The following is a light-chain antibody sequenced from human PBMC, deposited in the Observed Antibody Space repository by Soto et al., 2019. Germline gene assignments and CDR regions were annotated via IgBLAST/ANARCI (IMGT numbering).Light chain of an antibody. CDR1: QSVSSTF. CDR3: QQYDNSPQT. V-gene: IGKV3-20*01. Sequence: EIVLTQSPGTLSLSPGERATLSCRASQSVSSTFLAWYQQKPGQAPRLLIYGASSRATSIPDRFSGSGSGTDFTLTISRLEPEDFAVYYCQQYDNSPQTFGQGTQVAIK. J-gene: IGKJ1*01. CDR2: GAS.